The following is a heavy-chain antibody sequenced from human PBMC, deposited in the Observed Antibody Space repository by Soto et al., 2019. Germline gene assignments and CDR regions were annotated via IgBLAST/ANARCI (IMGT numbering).Heavy chain of an antibody. CDR2: IYYSGNT. V-gene: IGHV4-30-4*01. CDR3: ARVAKQRHCGITACYPSPLDF. Sequence: SETLSLTCTVSGGSISTGDYYWSWIRQPPGKGLEWIGYIYYSGNTYYNPSLKSRVTISLDTSKNQFSLKLSSVTAADTAVYYRARVAKQRHCGITACYPSPLDFWGQGTLVTVSS. CDR1: GGSISTGDYY. D-gene: IGHD2-2*01. J-gene: IGHJ4*02.